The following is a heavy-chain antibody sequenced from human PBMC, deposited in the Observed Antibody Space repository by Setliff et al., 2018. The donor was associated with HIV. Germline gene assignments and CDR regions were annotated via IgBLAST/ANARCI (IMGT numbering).Heavy chain of an antibody. V-gene: IGHV3-23*01. CDR1: GFSFRSYA. CDR3: AKTQTVITVYGPFDS. D-gene: IGHD4-4*01. J-gene: IGHJ4*02. Sequence: GESLRLSCAASGFSFRSYAVSWVRQAPGKGLEWVSVISGSGDITYYRESVKGRFTVSRDNSNNTVYLQMNSLRAEDTAMYYCAKTQTVITVYGPFDSWGQGTLVTVSS. CDR2: ISGSGDIT.